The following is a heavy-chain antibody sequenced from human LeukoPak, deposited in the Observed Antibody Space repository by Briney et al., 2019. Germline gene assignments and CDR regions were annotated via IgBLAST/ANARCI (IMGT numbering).Heavy chain of an antibody. CDR3: ARAKSGSCGY. CDR1: GFTFTYVW. D-gene: IGHD5-12*01. CDR2: ISSSSSYI. J-gene: IGHJ4*02. Sequence: GGSLRLSCAASGFTFTYVWMSWVRQAPGKGLEWVSSISSSSSYIYYADSVKGRFTISRDNAKNSLYLQMNSLRAEDTAVYYCARAKSGSCGYWGQGTLVTVSS. V-gene: IGHV3-21*01.